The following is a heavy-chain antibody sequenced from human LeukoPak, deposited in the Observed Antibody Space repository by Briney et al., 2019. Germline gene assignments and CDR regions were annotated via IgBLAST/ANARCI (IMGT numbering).Heavy chain of an antibody. CDR2: INHSGST. J-gene: IGHJ6*02. V-gene: IGHV4-34*01. CDR1: GGSFSGYY. CDR3: ARSHGVGYYYYGMDV. Sequence: TSETLSLTCAVYGGSFSGYYWSWIRQPPGKGLEWIGEINHSGSTNYNPSLKSRVTISVDTSKNQFSLKLSSVTAADTAVYYCARSHGVGYYYYGMDVWGQGTTVTVSS.